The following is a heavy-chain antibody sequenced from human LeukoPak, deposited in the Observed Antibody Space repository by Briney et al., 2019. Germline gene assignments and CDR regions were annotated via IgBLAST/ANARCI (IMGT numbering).Heavy chain of an antibody. CDR2: IKQDGSEK. CDR3: ARDTWITLGYYYYGMDV. V-gene: IGHV3-7*01. Sequence: GSLRLSCAASGFTFSSYWMSWVRQAPGKGLEWVANIKQDGSEKYYVDSVKGRFIISRDNAKNSLYLQMNSLRAEDTAVYYCARDTWITLGYYYYGMDVWGQGTTVTVSS. CDR1: GFTFSSYW. D-gene: IGHD3-16*01. J-gene: IGHJ6*02.